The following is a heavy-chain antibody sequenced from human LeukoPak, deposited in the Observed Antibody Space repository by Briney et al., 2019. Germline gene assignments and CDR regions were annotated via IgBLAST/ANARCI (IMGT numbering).Heavy chain of an antibody. Sequence: SETLSLTCTVSGGSISSGSYYWSWIRQPAGKGLEWIGRIYTSGSTNYNPSLKSRVTISVDTSKNQFSLKLSSVTAADTAVYYCARGPFTIFGVVTLAWAFDIWGQGTMVTVSS. CDR1: GGSISSGSYY. CDR3: ARGPFTIFGVVTLAWAFDI. J-gene: IGHJ3*02. D-gene: IGHD3-3*01. CDR2: IYTSGST. V-gene: IGHV4-61*02.